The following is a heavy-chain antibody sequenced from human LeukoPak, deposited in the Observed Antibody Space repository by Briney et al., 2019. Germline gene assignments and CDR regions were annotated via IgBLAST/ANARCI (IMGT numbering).Heavy chain of an antibody. CDR3: AREMATTSDY. CDR2: INHSGST. V-gene: IGHV4-34*01. D-gene: IGHD5-24*01. CDR1: GGSIKSYY. Sequence: SETLSLTCTVSGGSIKSYYWSWIRQPPGKGLEWIGEINHSGSTNYNPSLKSRVTISVDTSKNQFSLKLSSVTAADTAVYYCAREMATTSDYWGQGTLVTVSS. J-gene: IGHJ4*02.